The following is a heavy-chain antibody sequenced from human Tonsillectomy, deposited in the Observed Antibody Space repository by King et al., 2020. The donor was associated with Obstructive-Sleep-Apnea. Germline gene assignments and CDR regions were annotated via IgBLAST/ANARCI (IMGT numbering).Heavy chain of an antibody. Sequence: VQLQESGPGLVKPSETLSLTCTVSGGSISNYYWSWIRQPPGKGLECIGYINYSGSTNYNPSLNSRVTISVDTSKNQFSLKLSSVTAADTAVYYCARQAYYYYGMDVWGLGTTVTVSS. CDR3: ARQAYYYYGMDV. CDR2: INYSGST. V-gene: IGHV4-59*08. J-gene: IGHJ6*02. CDR1: GGSISNYY.